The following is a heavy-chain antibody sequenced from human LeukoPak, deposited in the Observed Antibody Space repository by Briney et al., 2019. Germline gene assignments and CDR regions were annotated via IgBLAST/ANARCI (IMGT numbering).Heavy chain of an antibody. CDR3: ARARGAAAGEFDY. V-gene: IGHV3-74*01. Sequence: GGSLRLSCAASGFTFSSYWMHWVRQAPGKGLVWVSRINSDGSSTSYADSVKGRFTISRDNAKNTLYLQMNSLRAEDTAVYYCARARGAAAGEFDYWGQGTLVTVSS. J-gene: IGHJ4*02. CDR1: GFTFSSYW. CDR2: INSDGSST. D-gene: IGHD6-13*01.